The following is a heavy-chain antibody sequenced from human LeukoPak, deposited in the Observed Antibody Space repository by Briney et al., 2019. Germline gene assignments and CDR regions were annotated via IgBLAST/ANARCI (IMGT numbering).Heavy chain of an antibody. CDR3: AKDRDYGDLGVGFDF. J-gene: IGHJ4*02. CDR2: ISWNSDTI. CDR1: GFTFDEYA. D-gene: IGHD4-17*01. V-gene: IGHV3-9*01. Sequence: PGGSLRLSCATSGFTFDEYAMHWVRQAPGKGLVWVSGISWNSDTIAYAGSVKGRFTISRDNAKNSLYLQMNSLRAEDTALYYCAKDRDYGDLGVGFDFWGQGTQVTVSS.